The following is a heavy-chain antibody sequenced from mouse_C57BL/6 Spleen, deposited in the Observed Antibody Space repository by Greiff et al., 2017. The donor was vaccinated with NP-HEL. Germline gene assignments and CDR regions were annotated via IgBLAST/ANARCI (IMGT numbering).Heavy chain of an antibody. D-gene: IGHD1-1*01. CDR3: ARYYGSSYWYFDV. Sequence: VQLQQSGAELARPGASVKMSCKASGYTFTSYTMHWVKQRPGQGLEWIGYINPSSGDTKYNQKFKGKATLTADKSSSTAYMQLSSLTSEDSAVYYCARYYGSSYWYFDVWGTGTTVTVSS. CDR1: GYTFTSYT. CDR2: INPSSGDT. J-gene: IGHJ1*03. V-gene: IGHV1-4*01.